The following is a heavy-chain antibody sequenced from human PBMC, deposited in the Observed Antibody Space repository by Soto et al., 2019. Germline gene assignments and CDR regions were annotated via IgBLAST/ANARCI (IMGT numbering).Heavy chain of an antibody. CDR3: ARGMKTAVFYGMDV. Sequence: EVQVVESGGGLVEPGGSLRLSCAAPGSNFSRSSMNWVRQAPGKGLEWVASISTSSNLIYYEDSVKCRFTLYRDNTKNTMYLQMISLRAEDTAIYYCARGMKTAVFYGMDVCGQGTTVTVSS. CDR2: ISTSSNLI. CDR1: GSNFSRSS. J-gene: IGHJ6*02. D-gene: IGHD2-2*01. V-gene: IGHV3-21*01.